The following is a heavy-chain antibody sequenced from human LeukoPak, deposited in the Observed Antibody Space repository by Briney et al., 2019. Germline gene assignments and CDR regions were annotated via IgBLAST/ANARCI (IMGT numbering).Heavy chain of an antibody. CDR3: ARDPHCSSSNCPFDY. J-gene: IGHJ4*02. Sequence: SETLSLTCAVSGGSIRSSDWWSWLRQPPGKGLEWIGEAYHAGSPNYNASLRSRVTISIDMSRNQLSLKLSSVTAADTAVYHCARDPHCSSSNCPFDYWGQGTLVTVSS. D-gene: IGHD2-15*01. CDR2: AYHAGSP. V-gene: IGHV4-4*02. CDR1: GGSIRSSDW.